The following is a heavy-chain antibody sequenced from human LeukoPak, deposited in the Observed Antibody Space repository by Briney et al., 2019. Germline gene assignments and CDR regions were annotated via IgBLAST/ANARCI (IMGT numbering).Heavy chain of an antibody. CDR3: ARHRLWFGEQPTNWFDP. CDR2: INHSGST. J-gene: IGHJ5*02. Sequence: KPSETLSLTCAVYGESFSGYYWSWIRQPPGKGLEWIGEINHSGSTNYNPSLKSRVTISVDTSKNQFSLKLSSVTAADTAVYSCARHRLWFGEQPTNWFDPWGQGTLVTVSS. CDR1: GESFSGYY. D-gene: IGHD3-10*01. V-gene: IGHV4-34*01.